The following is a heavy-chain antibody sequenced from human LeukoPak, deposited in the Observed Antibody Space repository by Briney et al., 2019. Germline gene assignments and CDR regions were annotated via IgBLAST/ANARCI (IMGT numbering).Heavy chain of an antibody. CDR1: GFTFSSYA. CDR3: AKDIAVAGYYFDY. J-gene: IGHJ4*02. D-gene: IGHD6-19*01. V-gene: IGHV3-23*01. CDR2: ISGSGGST. Sequence: GGSLRLSCAASGFTFSSYAMSWVRQAPGKGLEWVSAISGSGGSTYYADSVKGRFTISRDNSKNTLYLQMDSLRAEDTAVHYCAKDIAVAGYYFDYWGQGTLVTVST.